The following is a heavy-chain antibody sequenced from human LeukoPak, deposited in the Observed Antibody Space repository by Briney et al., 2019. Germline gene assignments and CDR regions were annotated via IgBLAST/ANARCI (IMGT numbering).Heavy chain of an antibody. CDR1: GFTFSSYS. CDR3: ARGLSAVGIDY. CDR2: ISTSSSYI. V-gene: IGHV3-21*01. J-gene: IGHJ4*02. D-gene: IGHD4-23*01. Sequence: PGGSLRLSCAASGFTFSSYSMNWVRQAPGKGLEWVSSISTSSSYIYYADSVKGRFTISRDNARNSLYLQINSLRAEDTAVYYCARGLSAVGIDYWGQGTLVTVSS.